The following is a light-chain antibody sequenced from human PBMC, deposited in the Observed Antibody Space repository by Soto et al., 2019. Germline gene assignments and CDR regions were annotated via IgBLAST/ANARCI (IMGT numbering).Light chain of an antibody. CDR1: QGINND. Sequence: DIRMTQSPSSLSASAGDRVTITCRASQGINNDLAWFQQKPGKAHKSLIYAASSLQSGVSSKFSGSGSGTDFSLTNSSLQPEDFATYYCQEYYVYPLTCGGGTRVEIK. CDR2: AAS. CDR3: QEYYVYPLT. J-gene: IGKJ4*01. V-gene: IGKV1-16*02.